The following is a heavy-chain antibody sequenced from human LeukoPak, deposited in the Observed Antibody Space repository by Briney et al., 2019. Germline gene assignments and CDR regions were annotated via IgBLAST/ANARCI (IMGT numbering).Heavy chain of an antibody. J-gene: IGHJ6*03. Sequence: SETLSLTCTVSGGSNSSYYWSWIRQPAGKGLEWIGRIYTSGSTNYNPSLKRRVTMSVDTSKNQFSLKLSSVTAADTAVYYCGRERAEIYDFWSGLCYYYYYMDVWGKGTTVTVSS. V-gene: IGHV4-4*07. CDR3: GRERAEIYDFWSGLCYYYYYMDV. CDR1: GGSNSSYY. CDR2: IYTSGST. D-gene: IGHD3-3*01.